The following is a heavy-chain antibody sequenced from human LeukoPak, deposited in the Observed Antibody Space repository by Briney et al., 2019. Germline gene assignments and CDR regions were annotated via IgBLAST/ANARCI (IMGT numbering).Heavy chain of an antibody. CDR2: IIWSGGST. CDR3: ARGGGGPLVWGTLGAFDY. CDR1: GFTFDDYG. V-gene: IGHV3-20*04. J-gene: IGHJ4*02. Sequence: CPGGSLRLSCAASGFTFDDYGMSWVRQAPGKGLEWVSGIIWSGGSTTYADSVRGRFTISRDNAKNSLYLQMNSLRAEDTAFYYCARGGGGPLVWGTLGAFDYWGQGTLVTVSS. D-gene: IGHD3-16*01.